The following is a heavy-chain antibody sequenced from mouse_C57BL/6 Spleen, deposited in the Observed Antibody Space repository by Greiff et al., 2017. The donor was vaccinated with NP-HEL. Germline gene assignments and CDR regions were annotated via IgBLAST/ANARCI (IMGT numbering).Heavy chain of an antibody. J-gene: IGHJ2*01. CDR2: IDPNSGGT. CDR1: GYTFTSYW. Sequence: QVQLQQPGAELVKPGASVKLSCKASGYTFTSYWMHWVKQRPGRGLEWIGRIDPNSGGTKYNEKFKSKATLTVDKPSSTAYMQISSLTSEGSGVYYWAKGLRAYYFDYWGQGTTLTVSS. CDR3: AKGLRAYYFDY. V-gene: IGHV1-72*01. D-gene: IGHD2-2*01.